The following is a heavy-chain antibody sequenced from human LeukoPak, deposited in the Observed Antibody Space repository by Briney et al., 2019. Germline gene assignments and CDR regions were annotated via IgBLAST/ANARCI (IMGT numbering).Heavy chain of an antibody. D-gene: IGHD6-19*01. CDR2: IYPGDSDT. J-gene: IGHJ4*02. V-gene: IGHV5-51*01. CDR3: ARRGSSGWSRGPYFDY. CDR1: GYSFTSYW. Sequence: GESLKISCKGSGYSFTSYWIGWVRQMPGKGLEWMGIIYPGDSDTRYSPSFQGQVTISADKSISTAYLQRSSLKASDTAIYYCARRGSSGWSRGPYFDYWGQGTLVTVSS.